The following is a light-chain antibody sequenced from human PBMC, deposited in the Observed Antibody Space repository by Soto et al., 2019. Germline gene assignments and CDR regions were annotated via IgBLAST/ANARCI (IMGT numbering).Light chain of an antibody. CDR2: EGS. Sequence: QSVLTQPASVSGSPGQSITISCTGTSSDIGGYNLVSWYQQHPGKAPKLIIYEGSKRPSGVSNRFSGSKSGNTASLTISGLQAEDEADYYCSSYTSRSTLVFGGGTKVTVL. CDR1: SSDIGGYNL. CDR3: SSYTSRSTLV. V-gene: IGLV2-14*02. J-gene: IGLJ2*01.